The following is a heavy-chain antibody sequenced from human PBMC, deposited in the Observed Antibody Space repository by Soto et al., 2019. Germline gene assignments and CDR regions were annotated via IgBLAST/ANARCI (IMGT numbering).Heavy chain of an antibody. CDR2: IIPIFGTA. CDR3: AREYQLDPQTVWWFDP. D-gene: IGHD1-1*01. Sequence: ASVKVSCKASGVTFSSYAISWARQAPGQGLEWMGGIIPIFGTANYAQKFQGRVTVTADESTSTAYMELSSLRSEDTAVYYCAREYQLDPQTVWWFDPWGQATLVTVSS. V-gene: IGHV1-69*13. J-gene: IGHJ5*02. CDR1: GVTFSSYA.